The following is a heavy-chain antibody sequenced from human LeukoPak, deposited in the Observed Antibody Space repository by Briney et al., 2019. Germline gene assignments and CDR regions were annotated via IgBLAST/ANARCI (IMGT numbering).Heavy chain of an antibody. V-gene: IGHV3-23*01. CDR2: ISGSGGST. Sequence: GGSLRLSCAASGFTFSSYAMSWVRQAPGKGLEWVSAISGSGGSTYYADSVKGRFTISRDNAKNSLYLQMNSLRDEDTAVYYCARDLSIAAAEPFDYWGQGTLVTVSS. CDR1: GFTFSSYA. D-gene: IGHD6-13*01. J-gene: IGHJ4*02. CDR3: ARDLSIAAAEPFDY.